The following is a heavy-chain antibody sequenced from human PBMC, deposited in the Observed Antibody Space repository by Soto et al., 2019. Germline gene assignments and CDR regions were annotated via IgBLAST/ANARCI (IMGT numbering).Heavy chain of an antibody. V-gene: IGHV4-31*03. Sequence: SSETLSLTCTVSGASVSTGAYYWGWVRQRPGKGLEWVGYIYESGYTYYNTSLKSRLTISLDRSNNQFSLGLTSVTAADTAVYYCVRALRHTAMVYPWSDPWGQGTLVTVSS. D-gene: IGHD5-18*01. CDR3: VRALRHTAMVYPWSDP. CDR1: GASVSTGAYY. J-gene: IGHJ5*02. CDR2: IYESGYT.